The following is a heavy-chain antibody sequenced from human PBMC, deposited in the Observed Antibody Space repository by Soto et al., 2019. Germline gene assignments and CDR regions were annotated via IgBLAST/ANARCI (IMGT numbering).Heavy chain of an antibody. CDR3: ARASMVGGVTAYYYYFGRDV. CDR2: IYYSGST. CDR1: GGSVSSGSYY. V-gene: IGHV4-61*01. Sequence: PSETLSLTCTVSGGSVSSGSYYWSWIRQPPGKGLEWIGYIYYSGSTNYNPSLKSRVTISVDTSKNQFSLKLRSVTAADTAVYYCARASMVGGVTAYYYYFGRDVCGRGTTVTVAS. D-gene: IGHD3-10*01. J-gene: IGHJ6*02.